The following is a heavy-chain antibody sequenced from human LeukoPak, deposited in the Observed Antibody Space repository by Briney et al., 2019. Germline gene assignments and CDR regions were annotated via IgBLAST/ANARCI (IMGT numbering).Heavy chain of an antibody. V-gene: IGHV4-39*02. Sequence: SETLSLTCTVSGGSIISDAYYWGWIRQTPGKGLEYVGTMIYSGRTYYNPSLKSRVTISVDTSKNHFSLKLRSVTAADTAVYFCARLCDDTSTFYPGDEAFDIWGQGTMVTVSS. CDR3: ARLCDDTSTFYPGDEAFDI. J-gene: IGHJ3*02. CDR1: GGSIISDAYY. CDR2: MIYSGRT. D-gene: IGHD2-2*01.